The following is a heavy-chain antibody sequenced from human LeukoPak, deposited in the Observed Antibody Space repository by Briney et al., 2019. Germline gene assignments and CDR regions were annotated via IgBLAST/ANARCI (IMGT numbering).Heavy chain of an antibody. CDR3: AAGYSSSWSRYYYYGMDV. V-gene: IGHV4-4*07. CDR2: TYTSGST. Sequence: PSETLSLTCTVSGGSISSYYWSWIRQPAGKGLEWIGRTYTSGSTNYNPSLKSRVTMSVDTSKNQFSLKLSSVTAADTAVYYCAAGYSSSWSRYYYYGMDVWGQGTTVTVSS. CDR1: GGSISSYY. D-gene: IGHD6-13*01. J-gene: IGHJ6*02.